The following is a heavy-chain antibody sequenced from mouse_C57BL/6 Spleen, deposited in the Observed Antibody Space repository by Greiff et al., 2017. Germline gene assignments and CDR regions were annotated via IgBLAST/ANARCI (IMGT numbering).Heavy chain of an antibody. J-gene: IGHJ3*01. CDR1: GFSLTSYG. CDR3: ARRGDYSNYWFAY. CDR2: IWSGGST. Sequence: VKLMESGPGLVQPSQSLSITCTVSGFSLTSYGVHWVRQSPGKGLEWLGVIWSGGSTDYNAAFISRLSISKDNSKSQVFFKMNSLQADDTAIYYCARRGDYSNYWFAYWGQGTLVTVSA. D-gene: IGHD2-5*01. V-gene: IGHV2-2*01.